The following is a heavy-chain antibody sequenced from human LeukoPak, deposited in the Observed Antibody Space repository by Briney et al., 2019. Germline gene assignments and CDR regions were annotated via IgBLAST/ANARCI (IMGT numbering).Heavy chain of an antibody. CDR1: GFTVSSKY. Sequence: PGGSLRLSCAASGFTVSSKYMSWVRQSPGKGLEWVSVIYFGDSTYYGDSVKGRFTISRDNSKNTLYLQMNSLRAEDTAVYYCAKNQASLNHFDYWGQGTLVTVSS. V-gene: IGHV3-53*01. CDR3: AKNQASLNHFDY. J-gene: IGHJ4*02. CDR2: IYFGDST.